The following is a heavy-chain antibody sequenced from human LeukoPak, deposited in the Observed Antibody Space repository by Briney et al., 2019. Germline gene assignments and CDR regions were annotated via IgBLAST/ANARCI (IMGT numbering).Heavy chain of an antibody. J-gene: IGHJ4*02. V-gene: IGHV4-34*01. Sequence: PSETLSLTCAVYGGSFSGYYWSWIRQPPGKGLEWIGEINHSGSTNYNPSLKSRVTISVDTSKNQFSLKLSSVTAADTAVYYCARGRWYGLYSSGWYERPFDYWGQGTLATVSS. CDR1: GGSFSGYY. CDR3: ARGRWYGLYSSGWYERPFDY. CDR2: INHSGST. D-gene: IGHD6-19*01.